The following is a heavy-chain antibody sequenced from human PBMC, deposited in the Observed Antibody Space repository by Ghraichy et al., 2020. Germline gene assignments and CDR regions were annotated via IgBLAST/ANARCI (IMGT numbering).Heavy chain of an antibody. J-gene: IGHJ4*02. V-gene: IGHV3-30*03. CDR3: TRDPTIDYSSSFFFDF. CDR2: ISYDGRNI. D-gene: IGHD6-6*01. Sequence: GGSLRLSCAASGFTFTNYGFHWVRQAPGKGLEWVAVISYDGRNIYYADSVKGRFTISRDNSKNPLYLQMNSLRVEDTALYYCTRDPTIDYSSSFFFDFWGQGTLVTVSS. CDR1: GFTFTNYG.